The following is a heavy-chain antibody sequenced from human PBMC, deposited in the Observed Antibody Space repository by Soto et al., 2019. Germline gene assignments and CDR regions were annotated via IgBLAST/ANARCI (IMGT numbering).Heavy chain of an antibody. CDR3: ARESYQVLSDAMDV. V-gene: IGHV1-2*02. D-gene: IGHD2-8*01. J-gene: IGHJ6*02. CDR1: GFSLTGYY. CDR2: INPNTGGT. Sequence: ASVKVSCKASGFSLTGYYFHWIRAAPGQGLEWLGWINPNTGGTTYAQKFQGRVTLTWDTSINTAYMELSSLRPDDTAMYYCARESYQVLSDAMDVWGQGTSVTVS.